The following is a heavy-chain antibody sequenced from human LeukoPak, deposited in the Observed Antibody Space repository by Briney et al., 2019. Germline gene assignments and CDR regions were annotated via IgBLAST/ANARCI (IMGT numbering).Heavy chain of an antibody. D-gene: IGHD3-3*01. CDR1: GFTVSSSY. CDR2: IYSGGNT. J-gene: IGHJ5*02. Sequence: VGSLRLSCAASGFTVSSSYMSWVRQAPGKGLEWVSVIYSGGNTYYADSVEGRFTISRDNSKNTLYLQMNSLRAEDTAVYYCARGIGSQLRSCWFDPWGQGTLVTVSS. V-gene: IGHV3-66*01. CDR3: ARGIGSQLRSCWFDP.